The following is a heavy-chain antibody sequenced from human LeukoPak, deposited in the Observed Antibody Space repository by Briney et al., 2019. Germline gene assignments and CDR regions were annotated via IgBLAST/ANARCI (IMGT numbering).Heavy chain of an antibody. CDR1: GYILTKLS. CDR3: VNEHSGWHAFDI. CDR2: FDPEDGET. V-gene: IGHV1-24*01. Sequence: GASVKVSCKVSGYILTKLSMHWVGPAPGKGLEWMGGFDPEDGETLYAQKLQGRVTMTEDAPTDTAYMELSSLSSEDTAMYYCVNEHSGWHAFDIWGQGAMVTVSS. J-gene: IGHJ3*02. D-gene: IGHD6-19*01.